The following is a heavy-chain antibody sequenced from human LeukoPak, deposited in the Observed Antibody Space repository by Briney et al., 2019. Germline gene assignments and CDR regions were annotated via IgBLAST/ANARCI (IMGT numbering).Heavy chain of an antibody. CDR2: IYYSGST. CDR3: ATAPITIFGVAQYYFDY. V-gene: IGHV4-59*01. Sequence: SETLSLTCTVSDGSISSYYWSWIRQPPGKGLEWIGYIYYSGSTNYNPSLKSRVTISVDTSKNQFSLKLSSVTAADTAVYYCATAPITIFGVAQYYFDYWGQGTLVTVSS. J-gene: IGHJ4*02. CDR1: DGSISSYY. D-gene: IGHD3-3*01.